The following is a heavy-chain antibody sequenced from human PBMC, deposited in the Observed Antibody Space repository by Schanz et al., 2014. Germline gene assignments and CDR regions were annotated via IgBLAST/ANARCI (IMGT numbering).Heavy chain of an antibody. J-gene: IGHJ4*02. V-gene: IGHV3-33*01. Sequence: QVQLVESGGGVVQSGRSLRLSCAASGFTFSSYGMHWVRQAPGKGLEWVAIIWYDGSNKYYADSVKGRFTISRDNSKNTLFLQMSSLRAEDTAVYYCARDGDFDYWGQGTLVTVSS. CDR3: ARDGDFDY. CDR1: GFTFSSYG. CDR2: IWYDGSNK.